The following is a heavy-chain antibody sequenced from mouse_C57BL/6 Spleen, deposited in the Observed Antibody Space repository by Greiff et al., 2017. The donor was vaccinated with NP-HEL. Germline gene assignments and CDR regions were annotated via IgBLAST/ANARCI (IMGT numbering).Heavy chain of an antibody. V-gene: IGHV1-52*01. Sequence: VQLQQSGAELVRPGSSVKLSCKASGYTFTSYWMHWVKQRPIQGLEWIGNIDPSDSETHYNQKFKDKATLTVDKSSSTAYMQLSSLTSEDSAVYYCAREGDGYWYFDVWGTGTTVTVSS. CDR1: GYTFTSYW. CDR3: AREGDGYWYFDV. D-gene: IGHD2-3*01. J-gene: IGHJ1*03. CDR2: IDPSDSET.